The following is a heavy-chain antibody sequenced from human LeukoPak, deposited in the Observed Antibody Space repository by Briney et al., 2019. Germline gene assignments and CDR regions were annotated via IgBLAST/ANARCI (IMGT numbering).Heavy chain of an antibody. CDR2: IRYDGVNK. D-gene: IGHD2-21*02. CDR3: AKDGCGDCSHFAY. Sequence: GGSLRLSCAASGFSFSSYGIHWVRQAPGKGLEWVTFIRYDGVNKYYADSVKGRFTISRDNSKDTVYLQMNSLRTEDTAMYYCAKDGCGDCSHFAYWGQGALVTVSS. V-gene: IGHV3-30*02. J-gene: IGHJ4*02. CDR1: GFSFSSYG.